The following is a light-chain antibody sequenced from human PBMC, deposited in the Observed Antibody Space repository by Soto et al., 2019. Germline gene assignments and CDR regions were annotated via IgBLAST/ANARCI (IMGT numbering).Light chain of an antibody. CDR1: SGHSTYA. Sequence: QLVLTQSPSASASLGASVKLTCTLSSGHSTYATAWHQQQPEKGPRYLMKLDSDGSHSKGDGIPDRFSGSSSGAERYLTISSLQSEDEADYSCQTWAAVPDWVFGGGTKLTVL. CDR3: QTWAAVPDWV. CDR2: LDSDGSH. J-gene: IGLJ3*02. V-gene: IGLV4-69*01.